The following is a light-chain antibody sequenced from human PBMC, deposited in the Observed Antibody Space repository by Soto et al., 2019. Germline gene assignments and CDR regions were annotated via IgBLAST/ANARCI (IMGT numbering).Light chain of an antibody. Sequence: DFQMTQSPSSLSASVGDRVTITCRSIQTIRSWLAWYQQKPWKAPKLLIYKASTLKSGVPSRFSGSGSGTEFTLTISSLQPDDFATYYCQHYNSHSEAFGQGTKVDI. CDR1: QTIRSW. CDR2: KAS. J-gene: IGKJ1*01. V-gene: IGKV1-5*03. CDR3: QHYNSHSEA.